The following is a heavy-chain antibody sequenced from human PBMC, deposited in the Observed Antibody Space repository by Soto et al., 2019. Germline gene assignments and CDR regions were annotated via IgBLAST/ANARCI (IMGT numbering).Heavy chain of an antibody. J-gene: IGHJ4*02. D-gene: IGHD3-10*01. CDR3: AKDENVLLWFGELLRPFDY. V-gene: IGHV3-23*01. CDR2: ISGSGGST. Sequence: GGSLRLSCAASGFTFSSYAMSWVRQAPGKGLEWVSAISGSGGSTYYADSVKGRFTISRDNSKNTLYLQMNSLRAEDTAVYYCAKDENVLLWFGELLRPFDYWGQGTLVTVSS. CDR1: GFTFSSYA.